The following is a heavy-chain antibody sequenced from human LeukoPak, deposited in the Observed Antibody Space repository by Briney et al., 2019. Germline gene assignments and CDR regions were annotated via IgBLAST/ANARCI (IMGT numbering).Heavy chain of an antibody. D-gene: IGHD3-22*01. Sequence: GGSLRLSCAASGFTFSSYAMSWVRQAQGKGLEWVSTINASGGSTYYADSVKGRFTISRDKSKKTLYLLISSLRAEDTAVYYCAKDPVPYFYDSSGYYHAEPGDYWGQGTLVTVSS. CDR1: GFTFSSYA. V-gene: IGHV3-23*01. J-gene: IGHJ4*02. CDR3: AKDPVPYFYDSSGYYHAEPGDY. CDR2: INASGGST.